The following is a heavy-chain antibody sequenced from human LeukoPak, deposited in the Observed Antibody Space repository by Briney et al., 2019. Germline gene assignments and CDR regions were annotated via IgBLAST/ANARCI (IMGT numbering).Heavy chain of an antibody. CDR1: GFTFSTYW. CDR2: ISSDGSIT. V-gene: IGHV3-74*01. J-gene: IGHJ4*02. CDR3: ARHLNYYLDY. D-gene: IGHD3-10*01. Sequence: GGSLRLSCAASGFTFSTYWMHWVRQAPGKGLVWVSRISSDGSITSYADSVKGRFTISRDNAKNTLYLQMNSLRAEDTAVYYCARHLNYYLDYWGQGTLVTVSS.